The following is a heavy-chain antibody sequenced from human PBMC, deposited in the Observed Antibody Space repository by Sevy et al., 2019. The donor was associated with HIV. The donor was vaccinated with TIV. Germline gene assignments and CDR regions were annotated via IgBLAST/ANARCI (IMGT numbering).Heavy chain of an antibody. Sequence: GGSLRLSCAASGFIFSDYAMSWVRQAPGKGLEWVSSISGGDDSTYYAESVKGRFTVSRDNSKNTLYLQMNTLRAEETALYYCAKFGDYYDSGGYYWYFDFWGRGTLVTVSS. CDR2: ISGGDDST. CDR1: GFIFSDYA. J-gene: IGHJ2*01. CDR3: AKFGDYYDSGGYYWYFDF. V-gene: IGHV3-23*01. D-gene: IGHD3-22*01.